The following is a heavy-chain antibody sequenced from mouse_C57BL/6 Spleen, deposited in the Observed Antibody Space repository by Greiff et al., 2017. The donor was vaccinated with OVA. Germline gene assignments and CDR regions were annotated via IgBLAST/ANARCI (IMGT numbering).Heavy chain of an antibody. CDR2: IHPNSGST. CDR3: AREGYYGSSYGDAMDY. CDR1: GYTFTSYW. V-gene: IGHV1-64*01. J-gene: IGHJ4*01. D-gene: IGHD1-1*01. Sequence: VQLQQPGAELVKPGASVKLSCKASGYTFTSYWMHWVKQRPGQGLEWIGMIHPNSGSTNYNEKFKSKATLTVDKSSSTAYMQLSSLTSEDSAVYYCAREGYYGSSYGDAMDYWGQGTSVTVSS.